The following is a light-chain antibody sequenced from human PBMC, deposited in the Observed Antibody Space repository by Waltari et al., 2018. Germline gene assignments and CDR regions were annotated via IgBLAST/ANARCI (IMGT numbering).Light chain of an antibody. CDR1: QSIISS. CDR2: AAS. Sequence: DIQMTHSPSSLSASVGDRVTITCRASQSIISSLNWYQQKPGKAPKLLIYAASNLQTGVPSRFSGSGSGTDFTLTITSLQPEDFATYYCQQSYSTPVFGGGTKVEIK. CDR3: QQSYSTPV. V-gene: IGKV1-39*01. J-gene: IGKJ4*01.